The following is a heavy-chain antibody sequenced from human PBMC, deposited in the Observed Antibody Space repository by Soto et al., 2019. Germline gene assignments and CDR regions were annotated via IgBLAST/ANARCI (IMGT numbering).Heavy chain of an antibody. CDR3: ARDPITMVRGVTGGWFDP. V-gene: IGHV3-33*01. Sequence: GGSLRLSCAASGFTFSDYGMHWVRQAPGKGLEWVAVIWYDGSNKYYADSVKGRFTISRDNSKNTLYLQMNSLRVEDTAVYYCARDPITMVRGVTGGWFDPWGQGTLVTVSS. J-gene: IGHJ5*02. D-gene: IGHD3-10*01. CDR2: IWYDGSNK. CDR1: GFTFSDYG.